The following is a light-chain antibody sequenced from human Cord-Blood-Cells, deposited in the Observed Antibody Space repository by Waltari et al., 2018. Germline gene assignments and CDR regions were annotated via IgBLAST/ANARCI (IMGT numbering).Light chain of an antibody. CDR1: SLRSYY. Sequence: SSELTQDPAVSVALGQTVRITCQGDSLRSYYASWDQQKPGQAPVLIIYSKNHRPSGIPDRFSGYSSGNTSSLTITGAQAEDEADYYCNSRDSSGNHVVFGGGTKLTVL. CDR2: SKN. V-gene: IGLV3-19*01. CDR3: NSRDSSGNHVV. J-gene: IGLJ2*01.